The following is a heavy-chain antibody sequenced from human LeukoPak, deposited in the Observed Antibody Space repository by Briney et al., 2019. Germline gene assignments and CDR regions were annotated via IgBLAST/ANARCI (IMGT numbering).Heavy chain of an antibody. V-gene: IGHV3-23*01. CDR1: GFTFSTHG. Sequence: GGSLSLSCEASGFTFSTHGMTWVGQAPGEAVEWVSFMSGNGDYTYYTESVKGRFTISRDNSKNTVYMQMNSLRTDDTATYYCAKDRGYHHKSTLRTFDYWGRGTLVTVSS. CDR2: MSGNGDYT. D-gene: IGHD3-22*01. J-gene: IGHJ4*02. CDR3: AKDRGYHHKSTLRTFDY.